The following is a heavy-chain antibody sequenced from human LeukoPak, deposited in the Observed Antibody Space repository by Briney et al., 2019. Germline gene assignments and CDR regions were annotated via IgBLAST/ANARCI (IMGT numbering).Heavy chain of an antibody. J-gene: IGHJ4*02. D-gene: IGHD1-26*01. Sequence: PGGSLRLSCAASGFTFSTYNMNWVRQAPGRGLEWVSSISGSSDSIYYADSVKGRFTISRDNAKNSLYLQMDSLRAEDTAVYYCTRERRSSYWGQGTLVSVSS. V-gene: IGHV3-21*01. CDR2: ISGSSDSI. CDR3: TRERRSSY. CDR1: GFTFSTYN.